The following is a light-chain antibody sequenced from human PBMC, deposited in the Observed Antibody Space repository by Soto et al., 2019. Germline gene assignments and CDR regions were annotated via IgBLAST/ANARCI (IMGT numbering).Light chain of an antibody. V-gene: IGKV4-1*01. Sequence: DIVMTQSPDSLAVSLGERATINCKSSQSVLYSPNNKNYLAWYQHKPGQPPKMLIYWASIRESGVPDRFSGSGSGTDFTLTISSLQPDDFATYYCQQYGGFSRTFGQGTKVDIK. J-gene: IGKJ1*01. CDR1: QSVLYSPNNKNY. CDR3: QQYGGFSRT. CDR2: WAS.